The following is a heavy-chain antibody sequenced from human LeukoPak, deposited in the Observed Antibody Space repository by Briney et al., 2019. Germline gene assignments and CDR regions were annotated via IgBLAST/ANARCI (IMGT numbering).Heavy chain of an antibody. J-gene: IGHJ4*02. CDR2: ISHDGTNK. Sequence: GGSLRPSSTASGITFSIYAMHWVRQAPGKGLQWVAFISHDGTNKYYADSVKGRFTISRDNSKNTVYLQMNTLRAEDTAVYYCATVTGHYYWSQGTLVTVSS. CDR3: ATVTGHYY. D-gene: IGHD1-14*01. V-gene: IGHV3-30-3*01. CDR1: GITFSIYA.